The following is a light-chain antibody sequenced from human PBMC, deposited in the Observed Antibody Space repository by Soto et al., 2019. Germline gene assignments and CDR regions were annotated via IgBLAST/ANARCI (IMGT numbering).Light chain of an antibody. CDR3: QETYSNLYT. CDR2: TAS. CDR1: QSINNY. V-gene: IGKV1-39*01. Sequence: DIQMTQSPSSLSAFVGDRVTITCRASQSINNYLSWHQQKPGKAPKLLIYTASTLQGGVPSRFSGSGSGTEFTLTITSLQPEDFATYYCQETYSNLYTFGQGTKLEIK. J-gene: IGKJ2*01.